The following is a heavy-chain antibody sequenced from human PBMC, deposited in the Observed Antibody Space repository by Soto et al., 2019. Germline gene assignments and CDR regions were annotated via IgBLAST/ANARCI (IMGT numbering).Heavy chain of an antibody. Sequence: SETLSLTCAVSGGSISSGGYYWSWIRQHPGKGLEWIGYIYYSGSTYYNPSLKSRVTISVDTSKNQFSLKRSSVTAADTAVYYCARDNRNWFDPWGQGTLVTVSS. CDR2: IYYSGST. V-gene: IGHV4-31*11. CDR1: GGSISSGGYY. CDR3: ARDNRNWFDP. J-gene: IGHJ5*02.